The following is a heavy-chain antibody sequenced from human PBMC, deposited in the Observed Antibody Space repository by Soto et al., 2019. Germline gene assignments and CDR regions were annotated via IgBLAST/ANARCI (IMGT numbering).Heavy chain of an antibody. D-gene: IGHD6-19*01. V-gene: IGHV3-9*01. CDR2: TSWKGGST. Sequence: EVELVESGGGLVQPCRSLRLSCADSGFTFSDCTMHWVRQGPWKGLEWGSGTSWKGGSTDHADSVRGRFTLSRDNAKHPLHLEIANLRPEETAMYYVAKGADTAVAGAFDCWGQGILVSVSS. CDR3: AKGADTAVAGAFDC. J-gene: IGHJ4*02. CDR1: GFTFSDCT.